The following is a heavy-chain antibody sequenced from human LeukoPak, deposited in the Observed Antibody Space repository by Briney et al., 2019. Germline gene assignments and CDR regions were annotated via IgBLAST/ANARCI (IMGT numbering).Heavy chain of an antibody. CDR3: ASRTYCGGDCYSPFKGPVDAFDI. Sequence: SVKVSCKASGGTFSSYAISWVRQAPGQGLEWMGGIIPIFGTANYAQKFRGRVTITADKSTRTAYMELSSLRSEDTAVYYCASRTYCGGDCYSPFKGPVDAFDIWGQGTMVTVSS. V-gene: IGHV1-69*06. CDR1: GGTFSSYA. D-gene: IGHD2-21*02. CDR2: IIPIFGTA. J-gene: IGHJ3*02.